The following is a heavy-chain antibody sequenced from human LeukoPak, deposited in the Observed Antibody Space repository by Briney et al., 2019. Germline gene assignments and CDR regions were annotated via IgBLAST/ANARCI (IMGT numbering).Heavy chain of an antibody. Sequence: PSETLSLTCTVSGGSVSSGSYYWNWIRQPPGKGLEWIGYIYYSGSTNYNPSLKSRVTISVDTSKNQFSLKLSSVTAADTAVYYCARTVTYYDFWSGPPNNYYFDYWGQGTLVTVSS. CDR2: IYYSGST. D-gene: IGHD3-3*01. J-gene: IGHJ4*02. CDR3: ARTVTYYDFWSGPPNNYYFDY. V-gene: IGHV4-61*01. CDR1: GGSVSSGSYY.